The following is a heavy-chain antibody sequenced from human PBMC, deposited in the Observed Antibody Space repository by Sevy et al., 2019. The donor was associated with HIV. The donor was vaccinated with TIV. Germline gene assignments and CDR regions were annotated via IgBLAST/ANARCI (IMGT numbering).Heavy chain of an antibody. D-gene: IGHD5-18*01. CDR2: IKSKTDGGTT. Sequence: GGSLRLSCAASGFTFSNAWMNWVRQAPGKGLEWLGRIKSKTDGGTTDYAAPVKGRFTISRDDSKNTLYLQMNSLKTEDTAVYYCTTDGGGYNYGYSFDYWGQGTLVTVSS. CDR3: TTDGGGYNYGYSFDY. J-gene: IGHJ4*02. CDR1: GFTFSNAW. V-gene: IGHV3-15*07.